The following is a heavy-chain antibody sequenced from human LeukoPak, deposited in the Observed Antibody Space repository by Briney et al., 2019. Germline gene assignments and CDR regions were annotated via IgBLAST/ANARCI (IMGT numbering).Heavy chain of an antibody. Sequence: PSETLSLTCTVPGGSISGYYWSWIRQPPGKGLEWIGYIYSSGSTNYNPSLKSRLTISIDTSENQFSLKLSSVTAADTAVYYCAREYSSSSGRRAFDIWGQGTMVTVSS. CDR3: AREYSSSSGRRAFDI. D-gene: IGHD6-6*01. CDR1: GGSISGYY. J-gene: IGHJ3*02. V-gene: IGHV4-59*08. CDR2: IYSSGST.